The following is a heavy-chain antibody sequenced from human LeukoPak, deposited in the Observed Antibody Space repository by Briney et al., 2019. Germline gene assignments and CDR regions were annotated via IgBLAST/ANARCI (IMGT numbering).Heavy chain of an antibody. CDR1: GFTFSSYA. D-gene: IGHD2-15*01. Sequence: GGSLRLSCAASGFTFSSYAMHWVRQAPGKGLEWVAVISYDGSNKYYADSVKGRFTISRDNSKNTLYLQMNSLRAEDTAVYYCARVLRYCSGGNCYSGGLGYMDVWGKGTTVTISS. CDR3: ARVLRYCSGGNCYSGGLGYMDV. CDR2: ISYDGSNK. V-gene: IGHV3-30*04. J-gene: IGHJ6*03.